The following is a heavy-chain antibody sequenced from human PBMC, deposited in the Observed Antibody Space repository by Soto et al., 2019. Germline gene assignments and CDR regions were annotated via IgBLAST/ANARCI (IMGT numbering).Heavy chain of an antibody. J-gene: IGHJ3*01. CDR3: ARPNPYYDTSGYSQEAFDF. CDR1: GGSFSRSV. V-gene: IGHV1-69*01. CDR2: IIPLFRSA. D-gene: IGHD3-22*01. Sequence: QLQLVQSGAEVKKPGSSVKVSCKASGGSFSRSVIGWVRQAPGQGLEWMGGIIPLFRSASYAQKFQGRVTITADSSTSTAYMELSSLRSDDTAVYYCARPNPYYDTSGYSQEAFDFWGQGTMVTVSS.